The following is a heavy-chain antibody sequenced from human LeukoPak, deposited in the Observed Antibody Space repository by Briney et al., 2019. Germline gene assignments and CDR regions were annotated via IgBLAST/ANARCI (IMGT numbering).Heavy chain of an antibody. D-gene: IGHD3-10*01. CDR3: ARGQKIPRGGFDY. CDR2: IYYSGST. Sequence: PSETLSLTCTVSGGSVSSGSYYWSWIRQPPGKGLEWIGYIYYSGSTNYNPSLKSRVTISVDTSKNQFSLNLSSVTAADTAVYYCARGQKIPRGGFDYWGQGTLVTVSS. V-gene: IGHV4-61*01. CDR1: GGSVSSGSYY. J-gene: IGHJ4*02.